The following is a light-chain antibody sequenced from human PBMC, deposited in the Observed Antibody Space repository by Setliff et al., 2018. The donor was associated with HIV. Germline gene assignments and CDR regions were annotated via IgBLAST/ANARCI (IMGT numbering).Light chain of an antibody. Sequence: QSVLTQPASVSGSPGQSITISCIGSSSDVRKYDLVSWYQQYPGKAPRLIIYGDSERPSGVPNRFSGSKSGNTASLTISGLQADDEADYYCCSYTRGGTYVFGTGTRSPS. CDR3: CSYTRGGTYV. CDR1: SSDVRKYDL. V-gene: IGLV2-23*01. CDR2: GDS. J-gene: IGLJ1*01.